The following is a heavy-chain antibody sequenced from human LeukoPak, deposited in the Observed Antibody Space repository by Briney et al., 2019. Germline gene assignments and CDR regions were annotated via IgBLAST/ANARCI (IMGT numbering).Heavy chain of an antibody. CDR2: ISAYNGNT. CDR1: GYTFTSYG. V-gene: IGHV1-18*01. J-gene: IGHJ4*02. CDR3: ARDRGYDSSEY. Sequence: ASVTVSFTASGYTFTSYGISWVRQAPGQGLEWMGWISAYNGNTNYAQKLQGRVTMTTDTSTSTAYMELRSLRSDDTAVYYCARDRGYDSSEYWGQGTLVTVSS. D-gene: IGHD3-22*01.